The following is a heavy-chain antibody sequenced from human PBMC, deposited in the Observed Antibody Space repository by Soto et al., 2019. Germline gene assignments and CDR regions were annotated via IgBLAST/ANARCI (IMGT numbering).Heavy chain of an antibody. Sequence: QPWGSLRLSCAASGITISRNYMSWVRQAPGKGLEWVSVIYGDGTTYYADSVKGRFTISRDNSKSTLYLQMNSLRADDTAVYYCARARDGYNFLYEPTWGQGTLGTVSS. CDR1: GITISRNY. V-gene: IGHV3-53*01. J-gene: IGHJ4*02. CDR3: ARARDGYNFLYEPT. CDR2: IYGDGTT. D-gene: IGHD5-12*01.